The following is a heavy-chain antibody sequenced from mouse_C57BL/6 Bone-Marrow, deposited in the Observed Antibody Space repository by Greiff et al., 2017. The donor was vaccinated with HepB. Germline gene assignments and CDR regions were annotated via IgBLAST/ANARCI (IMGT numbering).Heavy chain of an antibody. CDR3: ARGLWLRRYAMDY. J-gene: IGHJ4*01. V-gene: IGHV1-81*01. Sequence: VQLQQSGAELARPGASVKLSCKASGYTFTSYGISWVKQRTGQGLEWIGEIYPRSGNTYYNEKFKGKATLTADKSSSTAYMELRSLTSEDSAVYFCARGLWLRRYAMDYWGQGTSVTVSS. CDR1: GYTFTSYG. CDR2: IYPRSGNT. D-gene: IGHD2-2*01.